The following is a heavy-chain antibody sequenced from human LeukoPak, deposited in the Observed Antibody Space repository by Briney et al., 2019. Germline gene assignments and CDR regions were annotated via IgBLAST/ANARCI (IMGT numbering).Heavy chain of an antibody. J-gene: IGHJ4*02. CDR2: IHYSGNT. CDR3: ARVPYSGYEFTIDS. Sequence: PSETLSLTRTVSGGSISSYYWSWIRQPPGKGLEWLGYIHYSGNTDYNPSLKSRVTMSLHTSENQFSLKLSSVTAADTAVYYCARVPYSGYEFTIDSWGQGTLVTVSS. V-gene: IGHV4-59*01. CDR1: GGSISSYY. D-gene: IGHD5-12*01.